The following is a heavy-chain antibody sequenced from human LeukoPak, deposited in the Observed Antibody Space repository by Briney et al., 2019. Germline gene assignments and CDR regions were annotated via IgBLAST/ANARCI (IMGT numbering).Heavy chain of an antibody. CDR2: INHSGST. CDR1: GGSFSGYY. CDR3: ARERHDYYYYMDV. V-gene: IGHV4-34*01. Sequence: SSETLSLTCAVYGGSFSGYYWSWIRQPPGKGLEWIGEINHSGSTNYNPSLKSRVTISVDTSKNQFSLKLSFVTAADTAVYYCARERHDYYYYMDVWGKGTTVTVSS. J-gene: IGHJ6*03.